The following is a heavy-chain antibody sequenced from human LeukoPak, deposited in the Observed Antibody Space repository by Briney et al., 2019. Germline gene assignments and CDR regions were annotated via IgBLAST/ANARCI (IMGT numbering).Heavy chain of an antibody. J-gene: IGHJ6*03. V-gene: IGHV3-20*04. Sequence: GGSLRLSCAASGFTFDDYGMNWVRQVPGKGLEWVSGINWDGVSTSYADSVKGRFTISRDNAKNSLNLQMNSLRDEDLAVYYCARARVAAKSGYMDVWGTGTTVTISS. CDR3: ARARVAAKSGYMDV. D-gene: IGHD2-15*01. CDR1: GFTFDDYG. CDR2: INWDGVST.